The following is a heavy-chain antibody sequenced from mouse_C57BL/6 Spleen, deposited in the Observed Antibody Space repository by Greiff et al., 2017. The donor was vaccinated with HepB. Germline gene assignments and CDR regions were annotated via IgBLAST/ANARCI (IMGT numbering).Heavy chain of an antibody. CDR2: INPSSGYT. CDR1: GYTFTSYT. Sequence: VQLQQSGAELARPGASVKMSCKASGYTFTSYTMHWVKQRPGQGLEWIGYINPSSGYTKYKQKFKDKATLTADKSSSTAYMQLSSLTSEDSAVYYCARSDYYYAMDYWGQGTSVTVSS. D-gene: IGHD2-4*01. J-gene: IGHJ4*01. CDR3: ARSDYYYAMDY. V-gene: IGHV1-4*01.